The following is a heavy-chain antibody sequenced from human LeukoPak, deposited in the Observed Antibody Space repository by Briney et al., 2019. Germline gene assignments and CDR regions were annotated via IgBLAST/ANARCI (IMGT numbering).Heavy chain of an antibody. D-gene: IGHD4-17*01. CDR1: GFTFSNHA. J-gene: IGHJ4*02. V-gene: IGHV3-23*01. CDR2: IRPSGGAT. CDR3: VKGPTTVTTAFDY. Sequence: GGSLRLSCAASGFTFSNHAMRWVRQSQGKGLEWVSSIRPSGGATYYADAVKGRFTISRDNSKNTLYLQMNSLRAEDTAVYYCVKGPTTVTTAFDYWGQGTLVSVSS.